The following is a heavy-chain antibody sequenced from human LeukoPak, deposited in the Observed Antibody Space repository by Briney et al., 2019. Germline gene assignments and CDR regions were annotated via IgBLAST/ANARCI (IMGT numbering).Heavy chain of an antibody. D-gene: IGHD3-3*02. J-gene: IGHJ5*02. CDR2: IIPILGIA. CDR3: ARALSPGPEGNWFDP. CDR1: GGTFSSYA. V-gene: IGHV1-69*04. Sequence: ASVKVSCKASGGTFSSYAISWVRQAPGQGLEWMGRIIPILGIANYAQKFKGRVTITADKSTSTAYMELSSLRSEDTAVYYCARALSPGPEGNWFDPWGQGTLVTVSS.